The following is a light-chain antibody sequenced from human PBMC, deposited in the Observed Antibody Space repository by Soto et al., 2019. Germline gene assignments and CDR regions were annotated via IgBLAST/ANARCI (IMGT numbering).Light chain of an antibody. CDR3: QKYNSAPQT. CDR1: QGISNY. Sequence: DIQMTQSPSSLSASVGDRVIITCRASQGISNYLAWYQQKPGKVPKLLIYAASTLQSGVPSRFSGSGSGTDFTVTISSQQPEDVATYYCQKYNSAPQTFGQGTKVEIK. CDR2: AAS. V-gene: IGKV1-27*01. J-gene: IGKJ1*01.